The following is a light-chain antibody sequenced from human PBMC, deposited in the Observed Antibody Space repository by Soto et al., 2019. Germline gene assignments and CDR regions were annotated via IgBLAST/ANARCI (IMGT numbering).Light chain of an antibody. V-gene: IGKV3-20*01. CDR1: QSVSTN. CDR2: GAS. CDR3: QQYGSSGT. Sequence: VMTQSPATLSVSPGERATLSCRASQSVSTNLAWYQVKPGQAPRLLFYGASSRATGIPDRFIGSGSGTDFTLTITGLEPEDFAVYYCQQYGSSGTFGQGTKVDIK. J-gene: IGKJ1*01.